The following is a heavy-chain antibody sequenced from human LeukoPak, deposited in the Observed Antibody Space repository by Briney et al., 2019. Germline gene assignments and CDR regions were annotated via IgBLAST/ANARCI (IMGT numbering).Heavy chain of an antibody. Sequence: SVMVPCKASGGTFSSYAISWVRQAPGQGLEWMGGIIPIFGTANYAQKFQGRVTITADESTSTAYMELSSLRSEDTAVYYCARDPGAMVRGVMTWFDPWGQGTLVTVSS. D-gene: IGHD3-10*01. CDR1: GGTFSSYA. J-gene: IGHJ5*02. CDR2: IIPIFGTA. V-gene: IGHV1-69*13. CDR3: ARDPGAMVRGVMTWFDP.